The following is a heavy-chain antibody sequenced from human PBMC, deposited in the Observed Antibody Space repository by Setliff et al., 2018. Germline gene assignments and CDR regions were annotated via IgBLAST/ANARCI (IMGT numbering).Heavy chain of an antibody. CDR1: GYIFNSYG. CDR2: ISPYNGKT. D-gene: IGHD3-9*01. V-gene: IGHV1-18*01. Sequence: ASVKVSCKASGYIFNSYGIAWVRQAPGQGLEWMGWISPYNGKTNHAQNLQGRVAMTTDTSTSTAYMELSSLRSEDTAVYYCARLSHILTGYLNYYYYMDVWGKGTTVTVSS. CDR3: ARLSHILTGYLNYYYYMDV. J-gene: IGHJ6*03.